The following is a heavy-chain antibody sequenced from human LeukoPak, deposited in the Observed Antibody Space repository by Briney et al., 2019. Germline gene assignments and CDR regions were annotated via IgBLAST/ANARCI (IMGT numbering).Heavy chain of an antibody. Sequence: PGGSLRLSCAASGFTFDDYAMHWVRQAPGKGLEWVSPISWDGGSTYYADSVKGRFTISRDNSKNSLYLQMNSLRAEDTALYYCAKDRSSSWYGWFDPWGQGTLVTVSS. CDR2: ISWDGGST. CDR1: GFTFDDYA. D-gene: IGHD6-13*01. CDR3: AKDRSSSWYGWFDP. V-gene: IGHV3-43D*03. J-gene: IGHJ5*02.